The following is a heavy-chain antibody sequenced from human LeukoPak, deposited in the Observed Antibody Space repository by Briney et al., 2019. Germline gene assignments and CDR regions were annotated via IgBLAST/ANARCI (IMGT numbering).Heavy chain of an antibody. CDR2: IIPIFGTA. CDR1: GGTFSSYA. V-gene: IGHV1-69*06. CDR3: ASSLLQYDILTGLAFDY. Sequence: SVKVSCKASGGTFSSYAISWVRQAPGQGLEWMGGIIPIFGTANYAQKFQGRVTITAGKSTSTAYMELSSLRSEDTAVYYCASSLLQYDILTGLAFDYWGQGTLVTVSS. J-gene: IGHJ4*02. D-gene: IGHD3-9*01.